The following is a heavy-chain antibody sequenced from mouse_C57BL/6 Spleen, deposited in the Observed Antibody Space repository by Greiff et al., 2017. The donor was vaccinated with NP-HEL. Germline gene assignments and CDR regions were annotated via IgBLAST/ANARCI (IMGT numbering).Heavy chain of an antibody. CDR1: GYAFSSYW. CDR3: ARLRDDYDVWYYAMDY. Sequence: QVQLQQSGAELVKPGASVKISCKASGYAFSSYWMNWVKQRPGKGLEWIGQIYPGDGDTNYNGKFKGKATLTADKSSSTAYMQLSSLTSEDSAVYFCARLRDDYDVWYYAMDYWGQGTSVTVSS. CDR2: IYPGDGDT. V-gene: IGHV1-80*01. J-gene: IGHJ4*01. D-gene: IGHD2-4*01.